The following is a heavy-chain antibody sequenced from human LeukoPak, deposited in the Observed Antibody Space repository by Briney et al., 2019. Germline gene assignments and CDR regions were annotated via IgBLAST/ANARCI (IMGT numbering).Heavy chain of an antibody. J-gene: IGHJ4*02. Sequence: PGRSLRLSCAASGFTFDDYAMHWVRQAPGKGLEWVSGISWNSGSIGYADSVKGRFTISRDNAKNSLYLQINSLRAEDTALYYCAKDRGSSRRYYFDYWGQGTLVTVSS. CDR2: ISWNSGSI. CDR3: AKDRGSSRRYYFDY. CDR1: GFTFDDYA. D-gene: IGHD6-6*01. V-gene: IGHV3-9*01.